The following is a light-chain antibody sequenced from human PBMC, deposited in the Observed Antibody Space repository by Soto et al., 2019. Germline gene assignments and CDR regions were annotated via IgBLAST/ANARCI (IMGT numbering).Light chain of an antibody. J-gene: IGKJ4*01. CDR2: DAS. CDR3: HQRSNWPSVT. CDR1: QSITNS. V-gene: IGKV3-11*01. Sequence: ESVLTPSPATLSLSPGDRATLSCRASQSITNSLAWYRHQPGQPPRLLIYDASKRATGIPARFIGSGSGTHFTLTISSLEPEDFGLYYCHQRSNWPSVTFGGGTKVEIK.